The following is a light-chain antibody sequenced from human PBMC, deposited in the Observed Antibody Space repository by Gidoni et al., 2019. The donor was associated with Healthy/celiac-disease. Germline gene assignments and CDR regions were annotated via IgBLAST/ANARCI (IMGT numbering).Light chain of an antibody. CDR3: AAWDDSLNGYWV. V-gene: IGLV1-44*01. CDR1: SSNIGSNT. CDR2: SNN. J-gene: IGLJ3*02. Sequence: QSVLPPPPSASGTPGPRVTISCSGSSSNIGSNTVNWYQQLPGTAPKLLIYSNNQRPSGVPDRFSGSKSGTSASLAISGLQSEDEADYYCAAWDDSLNGYWVFGGGTKLTVL.